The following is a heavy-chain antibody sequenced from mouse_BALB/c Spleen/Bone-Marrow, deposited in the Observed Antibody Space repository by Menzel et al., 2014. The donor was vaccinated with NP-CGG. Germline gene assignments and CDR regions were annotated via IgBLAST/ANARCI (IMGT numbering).Heavy chain of an antibody. D-gene: IGHD1-2*01. V-gene: IGHV1-9*01. CDR1: GHTFSSYW. J-gene: IGHJ3*01. Sequence: QVQLKESGAELMKPGASVKISCKATGHTFSSYWLEWVKQRPGHGLEWIGEILPGSASNNYNEKFKGKATFAADTSSNTAYLQLSSLTSEDSAVYYCARGGYYGPRFAFWGQGTLVTVSA. CDR2: ILPGSASN. CDR3: ARGGYYGPRFAF.